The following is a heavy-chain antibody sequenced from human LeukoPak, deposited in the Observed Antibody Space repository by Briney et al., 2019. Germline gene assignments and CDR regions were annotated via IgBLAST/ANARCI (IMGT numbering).Heavy chain of an antibody. CDR2: ISFINSI. J-gene: IGHJ3*02. V-gene: IGHV3-23*01. CDR3: AKWTSSLNYDAFDT. D-gene: IGHD6-19*01. Sequence: HSGGSLRLSCAASGVNFNSFGVNWVRQGPGKGLEWVSGISFINSIWSADSVKGRFTISRDNSKNTVYLQMNSLRDDDTAVYYCAKWTSSLNYDAFDTWGQGTLVTVSS. CDR1: GVNFNSFG.